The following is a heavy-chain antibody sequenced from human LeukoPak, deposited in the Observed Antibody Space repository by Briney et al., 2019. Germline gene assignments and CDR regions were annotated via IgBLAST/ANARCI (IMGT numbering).Heavy chain of an antibody. J-gene: IGHJ4*02. CDR2: ISGSGGST. CDR1: GFTFSSYA. D-gene: IGHD6-19*01. V-gene: IGHV3-23*01. CDR3: AKVRTRIAVAGSVFDY. Sequence: GGSLRLSCAASGFTFSSYAMSWVRQAPGKGLEWVSAISGSGGSTYYADSVKGRFTISRDNSKNTLYLQMNSLRAEDTAVYYCAKVRTRIAVAGSVFDYWGQGTLVTVSS.